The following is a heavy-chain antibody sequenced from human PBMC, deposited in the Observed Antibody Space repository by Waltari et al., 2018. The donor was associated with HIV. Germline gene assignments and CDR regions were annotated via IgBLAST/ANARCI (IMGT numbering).Heavy chain of an antibody. CDR3: ARLRYSSSSWPFDY. V-gene: IGHV4-59*01. CDR1: GGSISSYY. D-gene: IGHD6-6*01. Sequence: QVQLQESGPGLVKPSETLSLTCTVSGGSISSYYWSWIRQPPGKGLEWIGYIYYSGSTNYNPSLKSRVTISVDTSKNQFSLKLSSVTAADTAVYYCARLRYSSSSWPFDYWGQGTLVTVSS. CDR2: IYYSGST. J-gene: IGHJ4*02.